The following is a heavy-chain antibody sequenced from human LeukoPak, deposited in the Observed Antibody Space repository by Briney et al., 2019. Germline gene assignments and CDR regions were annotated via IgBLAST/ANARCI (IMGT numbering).Heavy chain of an antibody. J-gene: IGHJ4*02. Sequence: SETLSLTCTVSGGSISSSTYYWGWTRQPPGKGLEWIGSIYYTGRTYYNPSLKSRVTISVDTSKNQFSLKLSSVTAADTAVFYCARRVPSSSSGFDYWGQGTLVTVSS. CDR3: ARRVPSSSSGFDY. CDR1: GGSISSSTYY. V-gene: IGHV4-39*01. CDR2: IYYTGRT. D-gene: IGHD6-6*01.